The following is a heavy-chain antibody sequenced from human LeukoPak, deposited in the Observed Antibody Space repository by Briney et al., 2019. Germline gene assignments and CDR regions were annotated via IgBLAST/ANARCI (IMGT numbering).Heavy chain of an antibody. CDR3: ANPGVGAKVDY. CDR1: GFTFSSYA. J-gene: IGHJ4*02. Sequence: GGSLRLSCAASGFTFSSYAMSWLRQAPGKGLEWVSAISASGGSTYYADSVKGRFTISRDNSKNTLYLQMNSLRAEDTAVYYCANPGVGAKVDYWGQGTLVTVSS. D-gene: IGHD1-26*01. V-gene: IGHV3-23*01. CDR2: ISASGGST.